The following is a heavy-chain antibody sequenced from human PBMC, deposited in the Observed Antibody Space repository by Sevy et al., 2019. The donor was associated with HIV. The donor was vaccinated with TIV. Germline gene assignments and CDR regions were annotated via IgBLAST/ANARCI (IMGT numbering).Heavy chain of an antibody. D-gene: IGHD3-16*01. CDR3: AKNRPPGGSYFSRHAMDV. CDR1: GFTFSTYD. J-gene: IGHJ6*02. V-gene: IGHV3-30*18. Sequence: GGSLRLSCAASGFTFSTYDIHWVRQAPGKGLEWVAIISYDGNYREYADSVRGRFSMSRDNSKKTVSLQMNGLSIEDTAVYYCAKNRPPGGSYFSRHAMDVWGRGTTVTVSS. CDR2: ISYDGNYR.